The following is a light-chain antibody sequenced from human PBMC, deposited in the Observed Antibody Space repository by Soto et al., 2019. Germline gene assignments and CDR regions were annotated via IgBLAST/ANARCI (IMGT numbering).Light chain of an antibody. V-gene: IGLV2-14*03. Sequence: QSALTQPASVSDSPGQSSTISCTGTSSDVGGSNFVSWYTQHPGKPPKLIIYDVANRPSGVSNRFSGSKSGSTASLIISRLQTADEADYYCVSYTSSTTYVFGTGTKVPVL. CDR2: DVA. J-gene: IGLJ1*01. CDR3: VSYTSSTTYV. CDR1: SSDVGGSNF.